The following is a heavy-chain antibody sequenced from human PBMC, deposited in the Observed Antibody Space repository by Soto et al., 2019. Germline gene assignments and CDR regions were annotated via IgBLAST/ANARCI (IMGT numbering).Heavy chain of an antibody. CDR3: ASRLIAAAGSH. D-gene: IGHD6-13*01. Sequence: GGSLRLSCAASGFTFSSCAMSWVRQAPGKGLEWVSAISGSGGSTYYADSVKGRFTISRDNSKNTLYLQMNSLRAEDTAVYYCASRLIAAAGSHWGQGTLVTVSS. CDR2: ISGSGGST. J-gene: IGHJ1*01. CDR1: GFTFSSCA. V-gene: IGHV3-23*01.